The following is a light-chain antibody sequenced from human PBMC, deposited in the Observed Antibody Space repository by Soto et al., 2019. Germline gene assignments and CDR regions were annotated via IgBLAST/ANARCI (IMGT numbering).Light chain of an antibody. V-gene: IGKV3-15*01. CDR1: QSVNSN. CDR3: QQYNNWLWT. Sequence: EIVMTQSPATQSVSPGERATLSSRVSQSVNSNLAWYQQKPGQAPRLLIYGASTRATGIPARFSGSGSGTEFTLTISSLQSEDFAVYYCQQYNNWLWTFGQGTKVEIK. CDR2: GAS. J-gene: IGKJ1*01.